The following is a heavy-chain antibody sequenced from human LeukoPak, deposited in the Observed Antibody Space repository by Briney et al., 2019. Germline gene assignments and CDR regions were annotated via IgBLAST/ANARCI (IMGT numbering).Heavy chain of an antibody. V-gene: IGHV3-30*18. D-gene: IGHD6-13*01. J-gene: IGHJ4*02. CDR3: AKQVGIAAAAPY. Sequence: PGGSLRLSCAASGFTFSSYVMHWVRQAPGKGLEWLAVISYDGSNKYYADSVKGRFTISRDNSKNTLYLQMNSLRAEDTAVYYCAKQVGIAAAAPYWGQGTLVTVSS. CDR1: GFTFSSYV. CDR2: ISYDGSNK.